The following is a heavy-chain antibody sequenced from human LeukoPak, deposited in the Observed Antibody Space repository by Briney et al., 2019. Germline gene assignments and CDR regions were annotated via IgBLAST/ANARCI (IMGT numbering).Heavy chain of an antibody. CDR2: IYYSGST. CDR3: ARVPDPYYYYGMDV. Sequence: PSETLSLTCTVSGGSISSYYLSWIRQPPGKGLEWIGYIYYSGSTNYNPSLKSRVTISVDTSKNQFSLKLSSVTAADTAVYYCARVPDPYYYYGMDVWGQGTTVTVS. CDR1: GGSISSYY. D-gene: IGHD1-14*01. J-gene: IGHJ6*02. V-gene: IGHV4-59*01.